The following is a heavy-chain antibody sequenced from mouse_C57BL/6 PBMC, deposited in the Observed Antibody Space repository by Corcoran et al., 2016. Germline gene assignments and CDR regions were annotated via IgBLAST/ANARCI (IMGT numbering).Heavy chain of an antibody. D-gene: IGHD2-4*01. CDR3: ARGNDYDWYFDV. V-gene: IGHV1-75*01. Sequence: QVQLQQSGPELVKPGASVKISCKASGYTFTDYYINWVKQRPGQGLEWIGWIFPGSGSTYYNEKFKGKATLTVDKSSSTASMLLSSLTSEDSAVYFCARGNDYDWYFDVWGTGTTVTVSS. CDR1: GYTFTDYY. CDR2: IFPGSGST. J-gene: IGHJ1*03.